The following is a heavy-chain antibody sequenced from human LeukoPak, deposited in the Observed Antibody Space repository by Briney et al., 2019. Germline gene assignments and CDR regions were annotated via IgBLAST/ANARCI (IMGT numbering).Heavy chain of an antibody. V-gene: IGHV4-4*02. J-gene: IGHJ4*02. CDR2: IYYSRPI. Sequence: SETLSLTCAVSGGSISSSNWWSGVRRPPGKGLGWIGEIYYSRPINSNPSLTSRLTISLYKSTNQFSLKLSSVTAADTAVYYCARSPPKISSPDYCGQGTLLTVSS. CDR1: GGSISSSNW. CDR3: ARSPPKISSPDY. D-gene: IGHD6-6*01.